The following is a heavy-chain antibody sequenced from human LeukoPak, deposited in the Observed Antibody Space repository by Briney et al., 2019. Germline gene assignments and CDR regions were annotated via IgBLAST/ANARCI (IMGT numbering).Heavy chain of an antibody. CDR3: ARDRRYCSSTNCRTPNWFDP. D-gene: IGHD2-2*01. V-gene: IGHV1-2*06. J-gene: IGHJ5*02. CDR1: GYTFTGYY. CDR2: INPKSGGT. Sequence: GASVTVSCKASGYTFTGYYMHWVRQAPGQGLEWMGRINPKSGGTNYAQKFQGRVTMTRDTSISTAYMELSRLRSDDTAVYYCARDRRYCSSTNCRTPNWFDPWGQGTLVTVSS.